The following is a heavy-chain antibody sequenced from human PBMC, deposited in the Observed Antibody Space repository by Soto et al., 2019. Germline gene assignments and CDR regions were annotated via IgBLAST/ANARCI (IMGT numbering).Heavy chain of an antibody. Sequence: PGGSLRLSCAASGFTLSSYSMNWVRQAPRKGLEWVSYISSSSSTMYYADSVKGRVTISRDNAKNSLYLQMYSLRDEDTAVYYCVRGRSDSLMDVWGQATTVTVSS. J-gene: IGHJ6*02. V-gene: IGHV3-48*02. CDR3: VRGRSDSLMDV. CDR1: GFTLSSYS. CDR2: ISSSSSTM. D-gene: IGHD3-3*01.